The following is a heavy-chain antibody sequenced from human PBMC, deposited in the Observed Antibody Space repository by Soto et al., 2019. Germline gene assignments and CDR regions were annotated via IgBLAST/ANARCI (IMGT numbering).Heavy chain of an antibody. CDR1: GGGTLSNAA. CDR2: LSPFFGTP. D-gene: IGHD2-21*02. J-gene: IGHJ4*02. CDR3: AREGVTETTWGPHDS. V-gene: IGHV1-69*01. Sequence: QVPLVQSGADGRKSGSSVRVSCTASGGGTLSNAAISWVRQAPGQGLEWLGRLSPFFGTPDYSQSFQGRLTMTADAATGTVYMDLRSLTSDATAVYYCAREGVTETTWGPHDSRGQGTLVTVSS.